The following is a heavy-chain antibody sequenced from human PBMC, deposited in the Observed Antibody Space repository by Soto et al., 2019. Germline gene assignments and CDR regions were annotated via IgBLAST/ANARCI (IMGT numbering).Heavy chain of an antibody. CDR1: GFTFSDYY. J-gene: IGHJ3*02. V-gene: IGHV3-11*06. Sequence: LSCAASGFTFSDYYMSWIRQAPGKGLEWVSYISSSSSYTNYADSVKGRFTISRDNAKNSLYLQMNSLRAEDTAVYYCAREDDYVWGSYRPQGAFDIWGQGTMVTVSS. D-gene: IGHD3-16*02. CDR2: ISSSSSYT. CDR3: AREDDYVWGSYRPQGAFDI.